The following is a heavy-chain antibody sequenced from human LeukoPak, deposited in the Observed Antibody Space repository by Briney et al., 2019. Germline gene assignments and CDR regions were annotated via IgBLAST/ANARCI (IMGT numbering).Heavy chain of an antibody. CDR3: ASYGGNSGSIDY. CDR1: GGSFSGYY. V-gene: IGHV4-34*01. CDR2: INHSGST. Sequence: SETLSLTCAVYGGSFSGYYWSWIRQPPGKGLEWIGEINHSGSTNYNPSLKSRVTISVDTSKNQFSLRLSSVTAADTAVYYCASYGGNSGSIDYWGQGTLVTVSS. D-gene: IGHD4-23*01. J-gene: IGHJ4*02.